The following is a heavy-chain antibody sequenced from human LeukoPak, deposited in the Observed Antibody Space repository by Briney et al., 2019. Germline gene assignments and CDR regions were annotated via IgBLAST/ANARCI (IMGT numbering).Heavy chain of an antibody. D-gene: IGHD1-1*01. CDR2: IIPMFGTA. V-gene: IGHV1-69*06. Sequence: GASVTVSCKASGGTFSSYAISWVRQAPGQGLEWMGGIIPMFGTANYAQKFQGRVTITADKSTSTAYMELSSLRSEDTAVYYCARRNAKMSDAFDIWGQGTMVTVSS. J-gene: IGHJ3*02. CDR1: GGTFSSYA. CDR3: ARRNAKMSDAFDI.